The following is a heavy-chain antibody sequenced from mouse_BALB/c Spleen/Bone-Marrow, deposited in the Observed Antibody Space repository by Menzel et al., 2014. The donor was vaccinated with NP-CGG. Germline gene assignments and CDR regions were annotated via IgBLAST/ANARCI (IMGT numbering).Heavy chain of an antibody. Sequence: DVMLVESGGGLVQPGGSRKLSCAASGFTSSSFGMHWVRQAPEKGLEWVAYISSGSSTIYYADTVRGRFTISRDNPKNTLFLQMTSLRSEDTAMYYCASGPYGYFDYWGQGTTLTVSS. CDR2: ISSGSSTI. D-gene: IGHD1-1*01. CDR1: GFTSSSFG. V-gene: IGHV5-17*02. CDR3: ASGPYGYFDY. J-gene: IGHJ2*01.